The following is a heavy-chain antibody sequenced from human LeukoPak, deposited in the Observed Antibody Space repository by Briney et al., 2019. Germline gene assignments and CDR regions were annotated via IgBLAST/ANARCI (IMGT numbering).Heavy chain of an antibody. D-gene: IGHD2-2*01. J-gene: IGHJ5*02. CDR1: GFTFSSYA. CDR2: ISDSGGST. V-gene: IGHV3-23*01. CDR3: AKPLRRTYCSSTSCYVGAGSS. Sequence: GGSLRLSCAASGFTFSSYAMSWVRQAPGKGLEWVSGISDSGGSTYYADSVKGRFTISRDNSKNTLYLQMNSLRAEDTAVYYCAKPLRRTYCSSTSCYVGAGSSWGQGTLVTVSS.